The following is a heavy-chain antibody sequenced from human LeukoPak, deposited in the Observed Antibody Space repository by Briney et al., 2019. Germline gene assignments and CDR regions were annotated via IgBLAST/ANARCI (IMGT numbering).Heavy chain of an antibody. Sequence: ASVKVSCKASGYTFTSYAMHWVRQAPGQRLEWMGWINAGNGNTKYSQKFQGRVTITRDTSASTAYMELSSLRSEDTAVYYCARTLNYYCGMDVWGKGTTVTVSS. J-gene: IGHJ6*04. CDR3: ARTLNYYCGMDV. CDR2: INAGNGNT. CDR1: GYTFTSYA. V-gene: IGHV1-3*01.